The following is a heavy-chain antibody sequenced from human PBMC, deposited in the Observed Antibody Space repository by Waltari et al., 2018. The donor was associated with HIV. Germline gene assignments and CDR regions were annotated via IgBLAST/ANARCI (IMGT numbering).Heavy chain of an antibody. CDR3: AKGGTSGYTFGFGR. D-gene: IGHD5-18*01. V-gene: IGHV3-74*01. CDR2: INSDGIIT. J-gene: IGHJ1*01. Sequence: EVQLVESGGGLVQPGGSLRLSCAASGFTFSSYWMHWVRQAPGKGVVWVSRINSDGIITSHADAVKGRFTISRDNARNTLYLQMNSRGAEDTAMYYCAKGGTSGYTFGFGRWGQGTLVTVSS. CDR1: GFTFSSYW.